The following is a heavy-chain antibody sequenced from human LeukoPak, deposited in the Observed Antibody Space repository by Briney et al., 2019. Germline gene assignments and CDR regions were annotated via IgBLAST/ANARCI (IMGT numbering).Heavy chain of an antibody. CDR1: GGSISRGSYH. CDR2: IYTSGST. D-gene: IGHD3-22*01. CDR3: ARVTTGGYYNC. J-gene: IGHJ4*02. V-gene: IGHV4-61*02. Sequence: SENLSLTRTVSGGSISRGSYHWSWIRQPAGKGLEWIGRIYTSGSTNYNPSLKSRVTISVDTSKNQFSLKLSSVTAADTAVYYCARVTTGGYYNCWGQGTLVTVSS.